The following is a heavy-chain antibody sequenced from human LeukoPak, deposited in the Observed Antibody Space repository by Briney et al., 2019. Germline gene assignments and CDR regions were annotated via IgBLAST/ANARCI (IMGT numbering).Heavy chain of an antibody. Sequence: ASETLSLTCTVSGDSISSSSYYWGWIRQPPGKGLEWIGSIYYSGSTHYNPSLKSRVTISVGTSKNKFSLKLSSVTAADTAVYYCVGEMATIRYYFDYWGQGTLVTVSS. CDR1: GDSISSSSYY. CDR3: VGEMATIRYYFDY. V-gene: IGHV4-39*01. CDR2: IYYSGST. D-gene: IGHD5-24*01. J-gene: IGHJ4*02.